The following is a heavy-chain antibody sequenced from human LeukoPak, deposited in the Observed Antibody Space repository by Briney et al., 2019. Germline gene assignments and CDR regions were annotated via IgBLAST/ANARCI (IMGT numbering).Heavy chain of an antibody. CDR3: ARDHSWGSQCYFDY. CDR1: GFHFSTYG. V-gene: IGHV3-33*01. CDR2: IWYDGSNK. D-gene: IGHD7-27*01. Sequence: GGSLRLSCAASGFHFSTYGMHWVRQAPGKGLEWVGVIWYDGSNKIYAESVKGRFTISRDNSKNTLYLQMNSLRAEDTAVYYCARDHSWGSQCYFDYWGQGTLVTVSS. J-gene: IGHJ4*03.